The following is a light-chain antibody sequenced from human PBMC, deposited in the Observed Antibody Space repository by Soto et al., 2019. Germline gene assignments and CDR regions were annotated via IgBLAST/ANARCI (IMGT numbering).Light chain of an antibody. V-gene: IGKV3-20*01. J-gene: IGKJ2*01. CDR1: QSVSSSY. CDR2: GAS. Sequence: EVVLTQSPGTLSLSPGERATLSCRASQSVSSSYLAWYQQKPGQAPRLLIYGASSRATGIPDRFSGSGSGTDFTLTISRLEADDFAVYYCQEDGSSPYTFGQGTKLEIK. CDR3: QEDGSSPYT.